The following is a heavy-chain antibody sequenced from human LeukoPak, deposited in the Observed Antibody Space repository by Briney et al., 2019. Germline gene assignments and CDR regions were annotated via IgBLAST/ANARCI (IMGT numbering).Heavy chain of an antibody. CDR1: GGSINNGGYY. Sequence: ASQTLSLTCTVSGGSINNGGYYWSWNRQHPGKGLEWIGYIYYSGSSYCNPSLRSRVTISVDTSKNHFSLKLSFVTAADTAVYYCARDQSITMVRGVIRIGSFDYWGQGTLVTVSS. J-gene: IGHJ4*02. D-gene: IGHD3-10*01. CDR2: IYYSGSS. V-gene: IGHV4-31*03. CDR3: ARDQSITMVRGVIRIGSFDY.